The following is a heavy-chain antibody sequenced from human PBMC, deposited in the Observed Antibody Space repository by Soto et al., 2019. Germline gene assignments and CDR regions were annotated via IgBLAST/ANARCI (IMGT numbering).Heavy chain of an antibody. Sequence: GGSLRLSCAASGFTFSSYWMHWVRQAPGKGLVWVSRISSDVSSTSYADSVKGRFTISRDNAKNTLYLQMDSLRAEDTAVYYCARGIGYSAQDSWGQGTLVTVSS. D-gene: IGHD1-1*01. CDR3: ARGIGYSAQDS. V-gene: IGHV3-74*01. CDR2: ISSDVSST. J-gene: IGHJ4*02. CDR1: GFTFSSYW.